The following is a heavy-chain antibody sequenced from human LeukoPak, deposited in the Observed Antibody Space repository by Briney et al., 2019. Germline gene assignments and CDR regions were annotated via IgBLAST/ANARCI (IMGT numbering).Heavy chain of an antibody. J-gene: IGHJ4*02. CDR1: GFTFSSYW. CDR3: AGLGYYDFWSGYRYGDY. CDR2: IKQDGSEK. D-gene: IGHD3-3*01. Sequence: GGSLRLSCAASGFTFSSYWISWVRQAPGKGLEWVANIKQDGSEKYYVDSVKGRFTISRDNAKNSLYLQMNSLRAEDTAVYYCAGLGYYDFWSGYRYGDYWGQGTLVTVSS. V-gene: IGHV3-7*01.